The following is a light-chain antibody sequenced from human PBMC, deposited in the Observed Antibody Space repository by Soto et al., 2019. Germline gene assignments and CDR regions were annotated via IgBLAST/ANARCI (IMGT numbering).Light chain of an antibody. Sequence: SQMTQSPSSLSASVRDRVTITCQASQDISNYLNWYQQKPGKAPKLLIYDASNLETGVPSRFSGSGSGTDFTFTISSLQPEDIATYYCQQYDNLPITFGQGTRLEI. V-gene: IGKV1-33*01. CDR3: QQYDNLPIT. CDR1: QDISNY. J-gene: IGKJ5*01. CDR2: DAS.